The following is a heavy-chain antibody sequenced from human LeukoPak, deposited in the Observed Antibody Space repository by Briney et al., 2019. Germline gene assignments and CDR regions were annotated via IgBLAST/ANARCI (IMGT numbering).Heavy chain of an antibody. CDR1: GYTLTELS. V-gene: IGHV1-24*01. Sequence: ASVKVSCKVSGYTLTELSMHWVRQAPGEGLEWMGGFDPEDGKTIYAQKFQGRVTMTEDTSTDTAYMELSSLRSEDTAVYYCATAKAIFGVVNFDYWGQGTLVTVSS. J-gene: IGHJ4*02. D-gene: IGHD3-3*01. CDR3: ATAKAIFGVVNFDY. CDR2: FDPEDGKT.